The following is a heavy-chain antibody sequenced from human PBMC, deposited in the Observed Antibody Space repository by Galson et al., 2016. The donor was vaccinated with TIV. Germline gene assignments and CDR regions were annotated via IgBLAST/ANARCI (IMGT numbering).Heavy chain of an antibody. D-gene: IGHD5-18*01. CDR2: IIPLFGEA. CDR3: AKCRNTAMDTYYYYYGLDV. J-gene: IGHJ6*02. V-gene: IGHV1-69*13. CDR1: GGTFSSFV. Sequence: SVKVSCKASGGTFSSFVVTWVRQAPGQGLEWMGGIIPLFGEAHYAQKFQGRVTISADESTSTVYMELRSLRSGDTAVYYCAKCRNTAMDTYYYYYGLDVWGPGNPGHRLL.